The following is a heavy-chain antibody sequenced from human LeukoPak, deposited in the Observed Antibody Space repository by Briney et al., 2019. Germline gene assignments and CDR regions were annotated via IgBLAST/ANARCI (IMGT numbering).Heavy chain of an antibody. CDR1: GYTFTGYY. J-gene: IGHJ4*02. CDR3: ATVAFMGYSRDSGGYYLPYFDY. D-gene: IGHD3-22*01. CDR2: INPNSGGT. V-gene: IGHV1-2*06. Sequence: ASVKVSCKASGYTFTGYYMHWVRQAPGQGLEWMGRINPNSGGTNYAQKFQGRVTMTRDTSISTAYMELSRLRSDDTAVYYCATVAFMGYSRDSGGYYLPYFDYWGQGTLVTVSS.